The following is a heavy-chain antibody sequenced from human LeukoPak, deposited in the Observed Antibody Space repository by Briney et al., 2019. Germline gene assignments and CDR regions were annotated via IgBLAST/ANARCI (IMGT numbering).Heavy chain of an antibody. V-gene: IGHV3-30*18. CDR3: AKETFHWLAY. Sequence: PGRSLRLSCAASGFTFSSFGMHWVRQFPGKGLEWVAIISYDGSNKHYADSVKGRFTISRDNSNNTLYLQMNSLRAEDTAVYFCAKETFHWLAYWGQGTLVTVSS. CDR1: GFTFSSFG. J-gene: IGHJ1*01. CDR2: ISYDGSNK. D-gene: IGHD6-19*01.